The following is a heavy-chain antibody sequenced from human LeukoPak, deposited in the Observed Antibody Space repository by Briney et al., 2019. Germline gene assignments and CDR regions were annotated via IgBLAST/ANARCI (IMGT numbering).Heavy chain of an antibody. D-gene: IGHD6-19*01. CDR2: ISSSSYI. J-gene: IGHJ4*02. CDR3: ARGGYIFYSSGWYII. Sequence: PGGSLRLSCAASGFTFSSYSMNWVRQAPGKGLEWVSSISSSSYIYYADSVKGRFTISRDNAKNSLYLQMNSLRAEDTAVYYCARGGYIFYSSGWYIIWGQGTLVTVSS. V-gene: IGHV3-21*04. CDR1: GFTFSSYS.